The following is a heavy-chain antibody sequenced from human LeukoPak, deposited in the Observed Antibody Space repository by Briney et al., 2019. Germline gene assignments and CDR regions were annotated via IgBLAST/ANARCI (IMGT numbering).Heavy chain of an antibody. V-gene: IGHV3-23*01. CDR1: GSTFSNYA. Sequence: PGGSLRLSCAASGSTFSNYAMSWARQAPGKGLEWVSAISGSGAGTYYADSVKGRFTISRDNSKNTLYLQMNSLRAEDTAIYYCAKAALRYQLLSSLDYWGQGTLVTVSS. CDR2: ISGSGAGT. J-gene: IGHJ4*02. D-gene: IGHD2-2*01. CDR3: AKAALRYQLLSSLDY.